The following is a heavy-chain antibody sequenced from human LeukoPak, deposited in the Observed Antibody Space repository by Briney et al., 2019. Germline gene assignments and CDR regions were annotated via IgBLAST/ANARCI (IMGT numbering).Heavy chain of an antibody. Sequence: SETLSLTCAVYGGSFSGYYWSWIRQPPGKGPEWIGEINHSGSTNYNPSLKSRVTISVDTSKNQFSLKLSSVTAADTAVYYCARGSRVAVAGIDYWGQGTLVTVSS. D-gene: IGHD6-19*01. J-gene: IGHJ4*02. CDR1: GGSFSGYY. CDR2: INHSGST. V-gene: IGHV4-34*01. CDR3: ARGSRVAVAGIDY.